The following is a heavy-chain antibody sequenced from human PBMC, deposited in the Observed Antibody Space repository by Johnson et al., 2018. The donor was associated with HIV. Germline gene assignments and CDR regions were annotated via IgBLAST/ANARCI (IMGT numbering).Heavy chain of an antibody. V-gene: IGHV3-11*04. Sequence: VQVLESGGGLVKPGGSLRLSCTASGFTFSDYYMSWIRQAPVKGLEWISYISHSATITHYADSVKARFTSSRDNARNTLYLQMDSLRAQDTAVYYCSKDRSSWYLETNDAFDMWGQGTMVIVSS. D-gene: IGHD6-13*01. J-gene: IGHJ3*02. CDR3: SKDRSSWYLETNDAFDM. CDR1: GFTFSDYY. CDR2: ISHSATIT.